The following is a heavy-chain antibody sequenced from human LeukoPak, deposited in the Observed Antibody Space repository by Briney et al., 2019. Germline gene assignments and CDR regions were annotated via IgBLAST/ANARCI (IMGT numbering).Heavy chain of an antibody. CDR1: GFTFSDAR. D-gene: IGHD1-14*01. J-gene: IGHJ6*03. V-gene: IGHV3-7*01. Sequence: GGPLRLSCAASGFTFSDARMSWVRQAPGKGLEWVANIKQDGSEKYYVDSVKGRFTISRDNAKDSLYLQMNSLRAEDTAVYFCARVRRAKRQNRYYFYYYMDVWGKGTTVTVSS. CDR2: IKQDGSEK. CDR3: ARVRRAKRQNRYYFYYYMDV.